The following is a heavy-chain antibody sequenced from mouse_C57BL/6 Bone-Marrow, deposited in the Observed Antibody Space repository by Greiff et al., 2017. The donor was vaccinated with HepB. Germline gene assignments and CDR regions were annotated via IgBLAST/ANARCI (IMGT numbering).Heavy chain of an antibody. CDR1: GYTFTSYW. D-gene: IGHD1-1*01. J-gene: IGHJ2*01. CDR3: ARPAYYGSSYN. V-gene: IGHV1-55*01. CDR2: IYPGSGST. Sequence: VQLQQPGAELVKPGASVKMSCKASGYTFTSYWITWVKQRPGQGLEWIGDIYPGSGSTNYNEKFKSKATLTVDPSSSTAYMQLSSLTSEDSAVYYCARPAYYGSSYNWGQGTTLTVSS.